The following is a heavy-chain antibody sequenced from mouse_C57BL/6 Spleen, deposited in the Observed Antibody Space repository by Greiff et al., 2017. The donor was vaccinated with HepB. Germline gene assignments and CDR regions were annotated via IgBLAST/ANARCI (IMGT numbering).Heavy chain of an antibody. V-gene: IGHV1-26*01. CDR1: GYTFTDYY. CDR2: INPNNGGT. CDR3: ARPFTTVVADAMDY. Sequence: EVQLQQSGPELVKPGASVKISCKASGYTFTDYYMNWVKQSHGKSLEWIGDINPNNGGTSYNQKFKGKATLTVDKSSSTAYMELRSLTSEDSAVYYCARPFTTVVADAMDYWGQGTSVTVSS. J-gene: IGHJ4*01. D-gene: IGHD1-1*01.